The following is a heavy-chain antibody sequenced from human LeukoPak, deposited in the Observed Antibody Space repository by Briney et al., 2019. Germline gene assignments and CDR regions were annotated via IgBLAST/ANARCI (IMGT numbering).Heavy chain of an antibody. CDR1: GFTFSSYS. J-gene: IGHJ4*02. CDR2: ISSSSSYI. D-gene: IGHD6-13*01. CDR3: ARVRAAAGRKPLGY. Sequence: GGSLRLSCAASGFTFSSYSMNWVRQAPGKGLEWVSSISSSSSYIYYADSVKGRFTISRYNAKNSLYLQMNSLRAEDTAVYYCARVRAAAGRKPLGYWGQGTLVTVSS. V-gene: IGHV3-21*01.